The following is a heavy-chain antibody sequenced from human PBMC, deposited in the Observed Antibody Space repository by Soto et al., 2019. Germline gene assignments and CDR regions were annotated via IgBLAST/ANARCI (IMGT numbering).Heavy chain of an antibody. V-gene: IGHV3-23*01. Sequence: XGSLRLSCAASGFTFSSYAMSWVRQAPGKGLEWVSAISGSGGSTYYADSVKGRFTISRDNSKNTLYLQMNSLRAEDTAVYYCAKVSSRYGSAHYYFDYWGQGTLVTVSS. D-gene: IGHD3-10*01. CDR1: GFTFSSYA. CDR3: AKVSSRYGSAHYYFDY. CDR2: ISGSGGST. J-gene: IGHJ4*02.